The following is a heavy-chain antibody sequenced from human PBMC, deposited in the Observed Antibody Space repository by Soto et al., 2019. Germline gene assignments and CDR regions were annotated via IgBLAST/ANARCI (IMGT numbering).Heavy chain of an antibody. CDR1: GFTFSSYA. D-gene: IGHD6-13*01. CDR3: AKDRFQIAAAGWPATY. CDR2: ISGSGGST. J-gene: IGHJ4*02. V-gene: IGHV3-23*01. Sequence: LRLSCAASGFTFSSYAMSWVRQAPGKGLEWVSAISGSGGSTYYADSVKGRFTISRDNSKNTLYLQMNSLRAEDTAVYYCAKDRFQIAAAGWPATYWGQGTLVTVYS.